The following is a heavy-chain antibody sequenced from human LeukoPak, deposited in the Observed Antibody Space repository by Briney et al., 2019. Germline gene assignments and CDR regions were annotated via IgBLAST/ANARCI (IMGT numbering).Heavy chain of an antibody. J-gene: IGHJ5*02. CDR3: AKDLGWELSHGFDP. V-gene: IGHV3-23*01. CDR1: RFTFSTYA. Sequence: PGGSLRLSCAATRFTFSTYAMSWVRQAPGKGLEWVSGMTGSGGDTYYADSVRGRFTISRDNSKNTLYLQMNTLRAEDTAVYYCAKDLGWELSHGFDPWGQGTLVTASS. D-gene: IGHD1-26*01. CDR2: MTGSGGDT.